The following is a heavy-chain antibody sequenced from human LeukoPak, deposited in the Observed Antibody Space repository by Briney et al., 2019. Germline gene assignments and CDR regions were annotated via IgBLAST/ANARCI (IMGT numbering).Heavy chain of an antibody. CDR2: LSGSGITT. D-gene: IGHD6-19*01. CDR3: AKGISSSGWTYFDY. CDR1: GFTFSNSA. Sequence: GGSLRLSCAASGFTFSNSAMIWVRQAPGKGLEWVSTLSGSGITTYYADSVKGRFTISRDNSKNTLYLQMNTLRAEDSVLYYCAKGISSSGWTYFDYWGHGTLVTVSS. J-gene: IGHJ4*01. V-gene: IGHV3-23*01.